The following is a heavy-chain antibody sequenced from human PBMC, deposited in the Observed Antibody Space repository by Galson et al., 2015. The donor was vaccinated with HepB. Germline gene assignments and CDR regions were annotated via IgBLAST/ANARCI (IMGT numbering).Heavy chain of an antibody. CDR1: GFTFSSYS. J-gene: IGHJ3*02. V-gene: IGHV3-48*01. Sequence: SLRLSCAASGFTFSSYSMNWVRQAPGKGLEWVSYISSSSSTIYYADSVKGRSTISRDNAKNSLYLQMNSLRAEDTAVYYCARDVHDYGDYSAFDIWGQGTMVTVSS. CDR2: ISSSSSTI. CDR3: ARDVHDYGDYSAFDI. D-gene: IGHD4-17*01.